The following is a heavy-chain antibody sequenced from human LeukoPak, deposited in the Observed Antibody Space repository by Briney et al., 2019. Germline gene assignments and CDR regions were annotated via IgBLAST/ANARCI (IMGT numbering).Heavy chain of an antibody. J-gene: IGHJ3*02. D-gene: IGHD3-3*01. Sequence: PSETLSLTCTVSGGSISTSSYFWGWIRQPPGKGLEWIGSIYYSGITFYNPSLKSRLTISVDTSKNQFSLKLTSVTAADTAVYYCARPLDTNFFNAFDIWGQGTMVTVSS. V-gene: IGHV4-39*01. CDR2: IYYSGIT. CDR1: GGSISTSSYF. CDR3: ARPLDTNFFNAFDI.